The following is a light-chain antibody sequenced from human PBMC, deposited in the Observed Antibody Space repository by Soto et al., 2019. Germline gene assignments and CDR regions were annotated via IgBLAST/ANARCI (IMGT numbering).Light chain of an antibody. Sequence: QSALTQPASVSGSPGQSITISCTGTSSDVGGYNYVSWYQQYPGKAPKLMIYEVTNRPSGVSNRFSGSKSGNTASLTISGLQADDEAEYYCSSYRSTTSLGVFGGGTKLTVL. CDR2: EVT. CDR1: SSDVGGYNY. V-gene: IGLV2-14*01. J-gene: IGLJ3*02. CDR3: SSYRSTTSLGV.